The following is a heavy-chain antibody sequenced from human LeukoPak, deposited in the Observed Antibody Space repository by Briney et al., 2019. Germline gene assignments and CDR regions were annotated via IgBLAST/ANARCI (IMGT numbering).Heavy chain of an antibody. V-gene: IGHV3-23*01. CDR1: GFTFSSYA. CDR3: AKVIAARPWGGFDY. J-gene: IGHJ4*02. Sequence: PGGSLRLSCAASGFTFSSYAMSWVRQAPGRGLEWVSAISGSGGSTYYADAVKGRFTISRDNSKNTLYLQMNSLRAEDTAVYYCAKVIAARPWGGFDYWGQGTLSPSPQ. CDR2: ISGSGGST. D-gene: IGHD6-6*01.